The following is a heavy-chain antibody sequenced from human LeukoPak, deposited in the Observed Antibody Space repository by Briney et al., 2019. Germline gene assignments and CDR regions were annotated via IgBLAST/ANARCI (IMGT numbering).Heavy chain of an antibody. CDR3: ARATGCSGGSCTGNWFDP. J-gene: IGHJ5*02. CDR2: VSNDGSNQ. V-gene: IGHV3-30-3*01. D-gene: IGHD2-15*01. CDR1: GFTFSSYA. Sequence: PGRSLRLSCAASGFTFSSYAMHWVRQAPGKGLEWVSVVSNDGSNQDYTDSVKGRFIISRDDSKSTVYLQMNSLRVDDTAMYYCARATGCSGGSCTGNWFDPWGQGTLVTVSS.